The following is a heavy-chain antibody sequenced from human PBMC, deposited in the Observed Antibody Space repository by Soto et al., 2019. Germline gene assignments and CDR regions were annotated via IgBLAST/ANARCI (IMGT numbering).Heavy chain of an antibody. Sequence: ASVKVSCKASGYSFSSYAITWVRQAPGQGLEWVGWISGYNGNRKYAQKVQDRVIMTTDTATSTAYMELRSLRSDDTAVYYCARDMHAGFTHYFDPRGQGTLVTV. D-gene: IGHD1-26*01. V-gene: IGHV1-18*04. CDR1: GYSFSSYA. CDR2: ISGYNGNR. CDR3: ARDMHAGFTHYFDP. J-gene: IGHJ5*02.